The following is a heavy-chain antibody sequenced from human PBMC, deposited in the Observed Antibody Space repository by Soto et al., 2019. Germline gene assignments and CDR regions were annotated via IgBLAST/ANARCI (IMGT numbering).Heavy chain of an antibody. CDR1: GYTFTSYY. V-gene: IGHV1-46*01. D-gene: IGHD3-22*01. CDR2: INPSGGGT. J-gene: IGHJ5*02. Sequence: QVQLVQSGAEVKKPGASVKVSCKGSGYTFTSYYIHWVRQAPGQGLEWMGIINPSGGGTRYAQEFQGRVTMTRDTSTGTVYMELSSLRSEDTAVYNCAKGNYDISGLSLNWFDPWGQGTLVTVSS. CDR3: AKGNYDISGLSLNWFDP.